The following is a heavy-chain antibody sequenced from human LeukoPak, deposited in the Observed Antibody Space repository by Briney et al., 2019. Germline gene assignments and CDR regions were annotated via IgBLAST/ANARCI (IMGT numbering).Heavy chain of an antibody. J-gene: IGHJ4*02. CDR3: AKGLFGGFRYYFDY. CDR2: ISYDGSNK. D-gene: IGHD3-10*02. Sequence: PGGSLRLSCAASGFTFSSYGMHWVRQAPGKGLEWVAVISYDGSNKYYADSVKGRFTISRDNSKNTLYQQMNSLRAEDTAVYYCAKGLFGGFRYYFDYWGQGTLVTVSS. CDR1: GFTFSSYG. V-gene: IGHV3-30*18.